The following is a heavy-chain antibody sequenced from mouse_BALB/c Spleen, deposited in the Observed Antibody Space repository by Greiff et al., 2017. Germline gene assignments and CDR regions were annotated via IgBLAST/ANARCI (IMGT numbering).Heavy chain of an antibody. Sequence: EVKLQESGPGLVKPSQSLSLTCTVTGYSITSDYAWYWIRQFPGNKLEWMGYISYSGSTSYNPSLKSRISITRDTSKNQFFLQLNSVTTEDTATYYCERGGYDGYYWFAYWGQGTLVTVSA. D-gene: IGHD2-3*01. CDR3: ERGGYDGYYWFAY. V-gene: IGHV3-2*02. J-gene: IGHJ3*01. CDR2: ISYSGST. CDR1: GYSITSDYA.